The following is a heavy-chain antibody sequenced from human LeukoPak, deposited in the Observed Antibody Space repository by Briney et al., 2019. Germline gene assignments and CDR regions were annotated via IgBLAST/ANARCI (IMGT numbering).Heavy chain of an antibody. Sequence: PSETLPLTCTVSGGSISSYYWSWIRQPPGKGLEWIGYIYYSGSTNYNPSLKSRVTISVDTSKNQFSLKLSSVTAADTAVYYCARAIAAAGTDYYYGMDVWGQGTTVTVSS. CDR1: GGSISSYY. J-gene: IGHJ6*02. V-gene: IGHV4-59*01. CDR3: ARAIAAAGTDYYYGMDV. D-gene: IGHD6-13*01. CDR2: IYYSGST.